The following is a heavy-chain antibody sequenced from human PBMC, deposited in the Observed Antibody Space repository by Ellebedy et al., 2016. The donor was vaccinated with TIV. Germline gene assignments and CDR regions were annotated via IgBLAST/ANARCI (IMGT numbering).Heavy chain of an antibody. CDR2: INHSGST. CDR3: ARDKEHTHGRTFGS. Sequence: MPGGSLRLSCAVHGGSFSGNYWTWIRQPPGKGLEWIGEINHSGSTNYSPSLKSRATISVDTSKNQFSLTLSAVTAADTAVYYCARDKEHTHGRTFGSWGQGTLVTVSS. CDR1: GGSFSGNY. V-gene: IGHV4-34*01. D-gene: IGHD1/OR15-1a*01. J-gene: IGHJ4*02.